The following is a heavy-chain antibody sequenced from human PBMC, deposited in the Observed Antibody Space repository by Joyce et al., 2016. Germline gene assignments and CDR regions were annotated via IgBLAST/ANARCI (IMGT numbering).Heavy chain of an antibody. V-gene: IGHV3-53*02. D-gene: IGHD2-21*01. J-gene: IGHJ4*02. CDR1: GFIVSSNY. CDR2: INSGGST. CDR3: AGAGLI. Sequence: ELQLVETGGALIQPGGSLRLSCAAFGFIVSSNYMSWVRQAPGKGLEWVSVINSGGSTHYADSVKGRFTISRDNSKNTLYLQMNGLRAEDTAVYYCAGAGLIWGQGTLVTVSS.